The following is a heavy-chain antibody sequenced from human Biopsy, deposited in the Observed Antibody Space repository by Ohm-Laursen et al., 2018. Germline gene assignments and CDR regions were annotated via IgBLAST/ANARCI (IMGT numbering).Heavy chain of an antibody. CDR2: ISNIGST. V-gene: IGHV4-61*01. CDR1: GASVTSGSYY. D-gene: IGHD6-19*01. Sequence: TLSLTCTVSGASVTSGSYYWSWIRQPPGKGLEWLGYISNIGSTNYNPSLKSRVTISADTSKNHFSLKLTSVTAADTAVYYCARESALAGDFDSWGQGTLVTVSS. CDR3: ARESALAGDFDS. J-gene: IGHJ4*02.